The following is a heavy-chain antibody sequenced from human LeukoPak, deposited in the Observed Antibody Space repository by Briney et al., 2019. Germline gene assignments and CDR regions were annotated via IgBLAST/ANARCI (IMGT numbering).Heavy chain of an antibody. CDR2: ISAYNGNT. CDR3: ARVSYYDSSGYYSFDY. D-gene: IGHD3-22*01. J-gene: IGHJ4*02. Sequence: ASVRVSCRASGYTFTSYGISWVRQAPGQGLEGMGWISAYNGNTNYAQKLQGRVTMTTDTSTSTAYMELRSLRSDDTAVYYCARVSYYDSSGYYSFDYWGQGTLVTVSS. V-gene: IGHV1-18*01. CDR1: GYTFTSYG.